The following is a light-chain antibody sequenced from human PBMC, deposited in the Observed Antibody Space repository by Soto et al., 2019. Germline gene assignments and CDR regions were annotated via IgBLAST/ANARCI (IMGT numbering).Light chain of an antibody. CDR1: QSISSR. CDR3: QHYNSYSEA. CDR2: EAS. V-gene: IGKV1-5*03. Sequence: DIQMTQSPYTLSASVGDRVTSTCRASQSISSRLAWYQEKPGKAPRLLIYEASSLESGVPSRFSGSGFGTEFTLSIRSLQPDDFATYYCQHYNSYSEACGQGTKGDIK. J-gene: IGKJ1*01.